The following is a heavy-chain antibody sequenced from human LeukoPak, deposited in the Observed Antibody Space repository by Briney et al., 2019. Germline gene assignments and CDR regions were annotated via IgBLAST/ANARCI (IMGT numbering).Heavy chain of an antibody. CDR2: IYGDDNK. CDR3: AHDDPGYYGMDI. CDR1: GFSLRSNAVG. J-gene: IGHJ6*04. V-gene: IGHV2-5*02. D-gene: IGHD1-1*01. Sequence: ESGPTLVNPTQTLTLTCTFSGFSLRSNAVGVGWIRQPPGKALEWLALIYGDDNKRYNPSLKSRLTVTKDSSKNQVVLTMTNMDPVDTATYFCAHDDPGYYGMDIWGKGTTVTVSS.